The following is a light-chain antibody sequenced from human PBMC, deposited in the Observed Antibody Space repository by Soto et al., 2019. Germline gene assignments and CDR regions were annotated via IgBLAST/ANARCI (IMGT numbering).Light chain of an antibody. CDR2: GAS. V-gene: IGKV3-20*01. Sequence: ELVLTQSPGTLSLSPGEGAPLSCRASQSVSSSYLAWYQQKPGQAPRLLIYGASSRATGIPDRFSGGGSGTDFTLTISRLEPEDVAVYYCQQYYNSPWTFGQGTKVEIK. CDR3: QQYYNSPWT. J-gene: IGKJ1*01. CDR1: QSVSSSY.